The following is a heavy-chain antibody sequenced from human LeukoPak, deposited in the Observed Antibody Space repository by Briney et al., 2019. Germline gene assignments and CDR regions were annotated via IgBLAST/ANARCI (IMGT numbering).Heavy chain of an antibody. CDR2: ISANGGGT. J-gene: IGHJ4*02. V-gene: IGHV3-23*01. D-gene: IGHD6-13*01. CDR1: GFTFSNYA. CDR3: AKGSSPFDY. Sequence: GGSLRLSCAASGFTFSNYAMSWVRQAPGKGLEWVSAISANGGGTYYADSVKGRFTISRDNSRNTLYLQMNSLRAEDTAVYYCAKGSSPFDYWGQGTLVTVSS.